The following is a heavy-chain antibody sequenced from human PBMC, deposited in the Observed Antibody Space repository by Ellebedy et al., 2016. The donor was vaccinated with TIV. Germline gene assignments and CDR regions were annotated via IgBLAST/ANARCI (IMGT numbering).Heavy chain of an antibody. J-gene: IGHJ2*01. D-gene: IGHD4-11*01. Sequence: MPSETLSLTCTVSGGSTSSYYWGWIRQLPGKGLEWIGTIYYSGSTYYNPSLKSRVTISVDTSKNQFSLKLSSVTAADTAVYYCATAYSNYVGWYFDLWGRGTLVTVSS. CDR2: IYYSGST. V-gene: IGHV4-39*01. CDR3: ATAYSNYVGWYFDL. CDR1: GGSTSSYY.